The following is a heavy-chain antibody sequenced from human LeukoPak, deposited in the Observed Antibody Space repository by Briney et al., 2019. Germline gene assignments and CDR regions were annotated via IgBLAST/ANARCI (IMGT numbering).Heavy chain of an antibody. CDR3: ARGSVVTQYYYYYYYMDV. D-gene: IGHD4-23*01. Sequence: GGSLRLSCAASGFTFSSYAMSWVRQAPGKGLEWVAVISYDGSNKYYADSVKGRFTISRDNSKNTLYLQMNSLRAEDTAVYYCARGSVVTQYYYYYYYMDVWGKGTTATVSS. CDR1: GFTFSSYA. V-gene: IGHV3-30*03. CDR2: ISYDGSNK. J-gene: IGHJ6*03.